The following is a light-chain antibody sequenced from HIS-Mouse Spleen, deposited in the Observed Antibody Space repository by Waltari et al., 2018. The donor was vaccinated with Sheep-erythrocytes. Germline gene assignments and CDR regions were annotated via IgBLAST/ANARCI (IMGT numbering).Light chain of an antibody. CDR3: SSYAGSNNWV. CDR1: SSDVGGFNY. J-gene: IGLJ3*02. V-gene: IGLV2-8*01. Sequence: QSALTQPPSASGSPGQSVTIPCTGTSSDVGGFNYVSWYQQHPGKAPKLMIYEVSKRPSGVPGRFPGSKSGNTASLTVSGLQAEDEADYYCSSYAGSNNWVFGGGTKLTVL. CDR2: EVS.